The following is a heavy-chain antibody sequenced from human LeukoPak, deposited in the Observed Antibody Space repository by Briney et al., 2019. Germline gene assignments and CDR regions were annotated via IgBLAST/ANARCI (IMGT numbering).Heavy chain of an antibody. CDR1: GYTFTDYY. CDR2: INPNSGGT. CDR3: ARGDILTGYYFDY. J-gene: IGHJ4*02. D-gene: IGHD3-9*01. V-gene: IGHV1-2*02. Sequence: ASVKVSCKASGYTFTDYYMHWVRQAPGQGLEWMGWINPNSGGTNYAQKFQGRVTMTRDTSISTAYMELSRLRSDDTAVYYCARGDILTGYYFDYWGQGTLVTVSS.